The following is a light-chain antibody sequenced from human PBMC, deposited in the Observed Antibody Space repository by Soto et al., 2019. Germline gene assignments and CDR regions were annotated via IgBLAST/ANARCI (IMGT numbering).Light chain of an antibody. J-gene: IGKJ1*01. CDR1: QSISRN. V-gene: IGKV3D-15*01. CDR2: GAF. CDR3: QQYYNWPRT. Sequence: ERVMTQSPANMSVSAAVRATLSCTASQSISRNLAWYQQKPGQAPRLLIYGAFTRATGVPARFSGIGSGTEFTLTISSLQSEDFAVYYCQQYYNWPRTFGQGTNVDIK.